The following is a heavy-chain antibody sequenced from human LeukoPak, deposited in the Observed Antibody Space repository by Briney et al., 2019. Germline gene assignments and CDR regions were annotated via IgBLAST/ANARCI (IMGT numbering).Heavy chain of an antibody. CDR2: IYHSGST. J-gene: IGHJ6*03. Sequence: PSETLSLTCTVSGYSISSGSYCGWIRQPPGKRLEWIGSIYHSGSTYYNPSLKSRVTISVDTSNNQSSLTLSSVTAPETAVYSCAREPSSLVGIFGVVMAPYMDVWGKGTTVTVSS. CDR3: AREPSSLVGIFGVVMAPYMDV. V-gene: IGHV4-38-2*02. D-gene: IGHD3-3*01. CDR1: GYSISSGSY.